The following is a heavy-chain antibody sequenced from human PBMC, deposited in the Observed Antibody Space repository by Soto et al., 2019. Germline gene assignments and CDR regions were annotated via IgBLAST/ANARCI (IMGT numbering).Heavy chain of an antibody. J-gene: IGHJ5*02. Sequence: SETLSLTCTVSGGSVSSGGYSWSWIRQPPGKGLEWIGYIYHSGSTYYNPSLKSRVTISVDRSKNQFSLKLSSVTAADTAVYYCAKSTVTTRWFDPWGQGTLVTVSS. CDR1: GGSVSSGGYS. V-gene: IGHV4-30-2*01. D-gene: IGHD4-17*01. CDR2: IYHSGST. CDR3: AKSTVTTRWFDP.